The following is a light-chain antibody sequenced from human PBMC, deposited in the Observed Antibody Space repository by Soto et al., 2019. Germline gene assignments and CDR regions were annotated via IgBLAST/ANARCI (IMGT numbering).Light chain of an antibody. CDR1: NSDIGNYNL. CDR3: WSYTTRDMWV. J-gene: IGLJ3*02. Sequence: QSALTQPRSVSGSPGQSVSISCTGTNSDIGNYNLVSWYQQPPGKAPKLIISAVSRRPSGVPDRFSGSKSGNTASLTISGLQADDEADYSCWSYTTRDMWVFGGGTKLTVL. CDR2: AVS. V-gene: IGLV2-11*01.